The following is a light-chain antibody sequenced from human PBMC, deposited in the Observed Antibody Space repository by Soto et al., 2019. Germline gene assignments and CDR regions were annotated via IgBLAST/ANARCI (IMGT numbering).Light chain of an antibody. CDR3: SSYTTGGSYV. J-gene: IGLJ1*01. CDR2: DVS. Sequence: QSALTQPASVSGSPGLSIAISCTGTSRDVGGYNSVSWYQQQPGKFPKLMIYDVSNRPAGFSNRFSGSKSGNTASLTISGLQAEDEGEYYCSSYTTGGSYVFGTGTKLTVL. V-gene: IGLV2-14*01. CDR1: SRDVGGYNS.